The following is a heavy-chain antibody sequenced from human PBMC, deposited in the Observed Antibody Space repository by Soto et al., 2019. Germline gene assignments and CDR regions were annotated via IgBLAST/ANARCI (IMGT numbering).Heavy chain of an antibody. V-gene: IGHV3-74*01. D-gene: IGHD3-10*01. CDR3: ARRLGSGSYHFDY. CDR1: GFSFNTYW. CDR2: ISPAGSST. Sequence: EVQLVESGGGLVQPGGSLRLSCATSGFSFNTYWMHWIRQAPGAGLVWVSRISPAGSSTKYAASVKGRFTISRDNAKNTLYLQMDRLRAEDSAVYYCARRLGSGSYHFDYWGQGALVTVSS. J-gene: IGHJ4*02.